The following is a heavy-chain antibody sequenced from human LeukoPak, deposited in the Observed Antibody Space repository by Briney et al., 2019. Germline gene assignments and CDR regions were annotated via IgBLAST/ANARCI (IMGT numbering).Heavy chain of an antibody. CDR3: AKDPYRKSDYYYYYMDV. CDR1: GFTFSSYA. V-gene: IGHV3-23*01. Sequence: PGGSLRLSCAASGFTFSSYAMSWVRQAPGKGLEWVSAISGSGGSTYYADTVKGRFTISRDNSKNTLYLQMNSLRAEDTALYYWAKDPYRKSDYYYYYMDVWGKGTTVTVSS. CDR2: ISGSGGST. J-gene: IGHJ6*03.